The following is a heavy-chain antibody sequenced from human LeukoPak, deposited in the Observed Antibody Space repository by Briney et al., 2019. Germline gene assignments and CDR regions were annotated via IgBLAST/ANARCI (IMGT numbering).Heavy chain of an antibody. Sequence: GGSLRLSCAASGFTFSSYSMNWVRQAPGKGLEWVSSISSSSSYINYADSVKGRFTISRDNAKNSLYLQMNSLRAEDTAVYYCARGYSYGYYFDYWGQGTLVTVSS. J-gene: IGHJ4*02. D-gene: IGHD5-18*01. CDR3: ARGYSYGYYFDY. V-gene: IGHV3-21*01. CDR1: GFTFSSYS. CDR2: ISSSSSYI.